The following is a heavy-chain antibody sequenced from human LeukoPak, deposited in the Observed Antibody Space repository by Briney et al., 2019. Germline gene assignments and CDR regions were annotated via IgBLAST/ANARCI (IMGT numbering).Heavy chain of an antibody. V-gene: IGHV3-48*02. J-gene: IGHJ4*02. CDR1: GFTFSSLP. D-gene: IGHD5-18*01. CDR3: ATYSYGLRSFDY. CDR2: IDERSTV. Sequence: PGGSLRLSCAASGFTFSSLPMNWVRQAPRKGLEWVANIDERSTVNYADSVKGRFTISRDDAKNSLYLQMNGLRDEDTAVYYCATYSYGLRSFDYWGRGTLVTVSS.